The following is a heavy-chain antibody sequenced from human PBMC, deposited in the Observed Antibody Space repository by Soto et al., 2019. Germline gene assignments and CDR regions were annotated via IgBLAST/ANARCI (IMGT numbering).Heavy chain of an antibody. J-gene: IGHJ4*02. CDR3: AKDSLSGSYSGYFDY. D-gene: IGHD1-26*01. CDR2: ISYDGSNK. CDR1: GFTFSSYG. Sequence: QVQLVESGGGVVQPGRSLRLSCAASGFTFSSYGMHWVRQAPGKGLEWVAVISYDGSNKYYADSVKGRFTISRDNSKNKLYLQMNSLRAEDKAVYYCAKDSLSGSYSGYFDYWGQGNLVNVSS. V-gene: IGHV3-30*18.